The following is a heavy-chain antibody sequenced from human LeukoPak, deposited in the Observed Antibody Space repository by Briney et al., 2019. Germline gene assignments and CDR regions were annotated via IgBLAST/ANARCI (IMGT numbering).Heavy chain of an antibody. Sequence: GGSLRLSCAASGLSLSVNYMTWVRQSPGKGLEWLSNIYRDGNTYYADSVNGRFSISRDDYKNTLYLEMNSLRAEDTALYYCARYTFRAVDIWGQGSMVTVSP. CDR3: ARYTFRAVDI. CDR2: IYRDGNT. CDR1: GLSLSVNY. D-gene: IGHD2-2*02. V-gene: IGHV3-53*01. J-gene: IGHJ3*02.